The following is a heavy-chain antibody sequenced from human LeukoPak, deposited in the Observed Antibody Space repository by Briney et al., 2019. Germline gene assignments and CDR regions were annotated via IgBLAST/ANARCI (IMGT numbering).Heavy chain of an antibody. Sequence: GGSLRLSCAASGFTFSSQWMSWVRQAPGKGLEWVANIKRDGSAEYYVDSVKGRFTISRDNAKNSLYLQMNSLRAEDTAVYFCARDSYWSLDYWGQGTLVTVSS. CDR1: GFTFSSQW. CDR3: ARDSYWSLDY. D-gene: IGHD2-8*02. J-gene: IGHJ4*02. CDR2: IKRDGSAE. V-gene: IGHV3-7*01.